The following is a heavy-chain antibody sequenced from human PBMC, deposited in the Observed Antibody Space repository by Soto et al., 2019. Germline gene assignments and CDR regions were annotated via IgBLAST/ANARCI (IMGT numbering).Heavy chain of an antibody. Sequence: QITLKESGPTLVKPTQTLTLTCTFSGFSLSTSGVGVGWIRQPPGKALEWLAVIYWDDDKRSSSSLKSRLTINKDTSKTQVVLTMTNMYPVDTATYYCAHHPYYGLGSYSFDYWGQGILVTVSS. CDR1: GFSLSTSGVG. CDR3: AHHPYYGLGSYSFDY. CDR2: IYWDDDK. J-gene: IGHJ4*02. V-gene: IGHV2-5*02. D-gene: IGHD3-10*01.